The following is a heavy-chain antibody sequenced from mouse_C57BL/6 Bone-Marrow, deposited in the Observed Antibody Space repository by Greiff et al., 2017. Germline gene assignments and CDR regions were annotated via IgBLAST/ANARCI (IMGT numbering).Heavy chain of an antibody. CDR1: GYSFTDYN. Sequence: VQLQQPGPELVKPGASVKISCKASGYSFTDYNMNWVKQSHGRSLEWIGVINPNYGTTSYNQKFKGKATLTVDQSSSTAYMQLNSLTSEDSAVYYCARTLKITRFIDYWGQGTSVTVSS. D-gene: IGHD2-4*01. CDR3: ARTLKITRFIDY. J-gene: IGHJ4*01. V-gene: IGHV1-39*01. CDR2: INPNYGTT.